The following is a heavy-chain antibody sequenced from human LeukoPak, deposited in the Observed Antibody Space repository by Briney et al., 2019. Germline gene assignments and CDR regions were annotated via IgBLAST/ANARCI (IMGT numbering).Heavy chain of an antibody. CDR1: GFTFNTYS. D-gene: IGHD3/OR15-3a*01. CDR3: ARSAGTGGPYYFDY. Sequence: GGSLRLSCAASGFTFNTYSMNWVRQAPGKGLEWVPSISGLSTYIYYPDSMKGRFTISRDNAKNSLFLQVSSLRAEDTAVYFCARSAGTGGPYYFDYWGQGSLVTVSS. CDR2: ISGLSTYI. J-gene: IGHJ4*02. V-gene: IGHV3-21*04.